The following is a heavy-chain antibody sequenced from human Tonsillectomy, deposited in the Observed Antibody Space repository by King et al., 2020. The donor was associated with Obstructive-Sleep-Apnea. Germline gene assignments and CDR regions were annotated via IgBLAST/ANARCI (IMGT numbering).Heavy chain of an antibody. CDR3: ARRGSSGWLDFDY. CDR1: GYSSTSYW. CDR2: IDPSDSYT. V-gene: IGHV5-10-1*01. D-gene: IGHD6-19*01. J-gene: IGHJ4*02. Sequence: VQLMESGAEVKRPGESLRISCKGSGYSSTSYWINWVRQMPGKGLEWMGRIDPSDSYTNYSPSFQGHVTISADKSINTAYLQWSSLKASDTAMYYCARRGSSGWLDFDYWGQGTLVTVSS.